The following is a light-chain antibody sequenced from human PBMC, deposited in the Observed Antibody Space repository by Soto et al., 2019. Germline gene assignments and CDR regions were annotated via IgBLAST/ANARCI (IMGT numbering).Light chain of an antibody. V-gene: IGKV1-33*01. CDR1: QDIKKY. J-gene: IGKJ3*01. Sequence: DIQMTQSPSSLSASVGDRVIITCQASQDIKKYLNWYQQKPGKAPKLLIYETSNLETGVPSRFSGSGSGTDFTFTISTLQSEDLATYYCQQYANIPLTFGPGTKVDIK. CDR2: ETS. CDR3: QQYANIPLT.